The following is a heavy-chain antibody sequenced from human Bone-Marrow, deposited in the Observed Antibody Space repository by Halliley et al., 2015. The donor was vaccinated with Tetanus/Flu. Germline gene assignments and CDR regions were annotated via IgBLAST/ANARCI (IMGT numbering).Heavy chain of an antibody. CDR1: EFTFSAYS. CDR2: ISGTGTYV. CDR3: ARLDMSGNKGVIFDV. J-gene: IGHJ6*02. Sequence: SLRLSCAASEFTFSAYSMTWVRQAPGKGLEWVSSISGTGTYVFSTDSLRGRFIISRDNAKNSLYLQMNSLRADDTAVYYCARLDMSGNKGVIFDVWGQGTTVTVSS. D-gene: IGHD2-8*01. V-gene: IGHV3-21*01.